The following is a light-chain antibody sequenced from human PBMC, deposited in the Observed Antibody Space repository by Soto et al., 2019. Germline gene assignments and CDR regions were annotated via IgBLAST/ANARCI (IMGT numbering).Light chain of an antibody. J-gene: IGKJ2*01. CDR1: QNIDIY. CDR2: TTS. CDR3: HQSYITPPA. V-gene: IGKV1-39*01. Sequence: DVQMTQSPSSLSASVGDRVTITCRASQNIDIYLNCYQQKPGRPPTLLIYTTSRLQSALPTRLSGSGSGTDFTLTISNLQPEDFATYACHQSYITPPAFGQGTKVGIK.